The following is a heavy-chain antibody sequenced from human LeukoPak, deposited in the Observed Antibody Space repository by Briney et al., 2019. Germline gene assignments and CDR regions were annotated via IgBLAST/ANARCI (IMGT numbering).Heavy chain of an antibody. D-gene: IGHD5-18*01. CDR3: ATGYNLDY. CDR2: INNYGSST. V-gene: IGHV3-74*01. J-gene: IGHJ4*02. CDR1: GFTFSSYW. Sequence: GGSLRLSCAASGFTFSSYWMHWVRQAPGKGLVWVSRINNYGSSTSYAESVKGRFTISRDNAKNTLHLQMNSLRAEDTAVYYCATGYNLDYWGQGTLVTVSS.